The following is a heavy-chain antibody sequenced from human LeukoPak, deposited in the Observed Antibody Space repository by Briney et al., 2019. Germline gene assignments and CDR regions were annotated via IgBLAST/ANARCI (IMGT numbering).Heavy chain of an antibody. D-gene: IGHD1-14*01. J-gene: IGHJ4*02. Sequence: GRSLRLSCAASGFTFDDYIMHWVRQAPGKGLEWVSSISWNSGSIGYADSVKGRFTISRDNAKNSLYLQMNSLRAEDTAVYYCAREPGAYWGQGTLVTVSS. CDR1: GFTFDDYI. CDR3: AREPGAY. V-gene: IGHV3-9*01. CDR2: ISWNSGSI.